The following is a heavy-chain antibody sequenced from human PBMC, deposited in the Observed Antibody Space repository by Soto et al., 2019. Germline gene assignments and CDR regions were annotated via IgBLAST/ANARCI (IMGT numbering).Heavy chain of an antibody. J-gene: IGHJ3*02. CDR3: ARRDYYGSGSYCAFDI. Sequence: GESLKISCKGSGYSFTSYWIGWVRQMPGKGLEWMGIIYPGDSDTRYSPSFQGQVTISADKSISTAYLQWSSLKASDTAMYYCARRDYYGSGSYCAFDIWGQGTMVTVSS. CDR1: GYSFTSYW. V-gene: IGHV5-51*01. CDR2: IYPGDSDT. D-gene: IGHD3-10*01.